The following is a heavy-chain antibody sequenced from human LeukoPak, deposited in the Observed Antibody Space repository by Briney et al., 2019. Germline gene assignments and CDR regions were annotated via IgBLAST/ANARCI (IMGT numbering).Heavy chain of an antibody. J-gene: IGHJ6*02. CDR3: ARASDILTGYPLYYYYYGMDV. V-gene: IGHV3-21*01. CDR2: ISSSSSYI. Sequence: GGSLRLSCAASGFTFSSYSMNWVRQAPGKGLEWVSSISSSSSYIYYADSVKGRFTISRDNAKSSLYLQMNSLRAEDTAVYYCARASDILTGYPLYYYYYGMDVWGQGTTVTVSS. CDR1: GFTFSSYS. D-gene: IGHD3-9*01.